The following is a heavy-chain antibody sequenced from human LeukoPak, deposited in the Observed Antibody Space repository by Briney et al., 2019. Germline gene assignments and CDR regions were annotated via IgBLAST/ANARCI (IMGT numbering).Heavy chain of an antibody. D-gene: IGHD6-19*01. V-gene: IGHV4-4*09. CDR3: ASTRRAAVAGRFDS. CDR2: IYHSGNT. J-gene: IGHJ4*02. Sequence: PSETLSLTCTVSGGSISTYYWTWIRQPPGKGLEWIGYIYHSGNTNYSPSLESRVTMSVDESKNQFSLRVHFVSAADTAVYYCASTRRAAVAGRFDSWGQGTLVTVSS. CDR1: GGSISTYY.